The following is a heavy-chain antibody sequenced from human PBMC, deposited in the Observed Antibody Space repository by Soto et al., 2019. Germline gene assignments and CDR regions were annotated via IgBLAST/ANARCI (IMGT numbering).Heavy chain of an antibody. CDR2: ISGSGGST. CDR3: XKDGTPNCGGDCPHFQH. CDR1: GFTFSSYA. D-gene: IGHD2-21*02. V-gene: IGHV3-23*01. Sequence: GGSLRLSCAASGFTFSSYAMSWFRQAPGKGLEWVSAISGSGGSTYYADSVKGRFTISRDNSKNTLYLQMNSLRAEDTAVYYCXKDGTPNCGGDCPHFQHWGQGTLLTVSS. J-gene: IGHJ1*01.